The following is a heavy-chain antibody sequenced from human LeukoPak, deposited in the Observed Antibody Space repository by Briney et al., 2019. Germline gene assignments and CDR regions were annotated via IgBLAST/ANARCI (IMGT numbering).Heavy chain of an antibody. CDR2: ISSSSSYI. D-gene: IGHD3-22*01. Sequence: GGSLRLSCAASGFTFSSYSMNWVRQAPGKGLEWVSSISSSSSYIYYADSVKGRFTISRDNAKNSLYLQMNSLRAEDTAVYYCARDISHYDSSGYSWGQGTLVTVSS. CDR3: ARDISHYDSSGYS. V-gene: IGHV3-21*01. CDR1: GFTFSSYS. J-gene: IGHJ4*02.